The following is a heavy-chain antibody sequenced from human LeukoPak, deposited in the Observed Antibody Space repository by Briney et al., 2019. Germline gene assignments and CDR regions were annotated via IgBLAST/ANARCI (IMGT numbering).Heavy chain of an antibody. CDR2: IRSKAYGGTT. CDR3: TRGDYYDSSGYYSYDY. V-gene: IGHV3-49*03. J-gene: IGHJ4*02. D-gene: IGHD3-22*01. Sequence: GGSLRLSCAASGFTFSDYYMSWIRQAPGKGLEWVGFIRSKAYGGTTEYAASVKGRFTISRDDSKSIAYLQMNSLKTEDTAVYYCTRGDYYDSSGYYSYDYWGQGTLVTVSS. CDR1: GFTFSDYY.